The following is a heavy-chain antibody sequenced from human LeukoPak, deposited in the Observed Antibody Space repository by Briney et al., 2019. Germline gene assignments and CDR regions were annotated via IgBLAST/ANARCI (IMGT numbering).Heavy chain of an antibody. V-gene: IGHV3-23*01. J-gene: IGHJ6*02. CDR1: GFTFSSYA. D-gene: IGHD7-27*01. Sequence: GGSLRLSCAATGFTFSSYAMSWVRQAPGKGLEWVSSISGSGGSTYYADSVKGRFTISRDNSKNTLYLQMNSLRAEDTAVYYCAKENWGADYYYYGMDVWGQGTTVTVSS. CDR3: AKENWGADYYYYGMDV. CDR2: ISGSGGST.